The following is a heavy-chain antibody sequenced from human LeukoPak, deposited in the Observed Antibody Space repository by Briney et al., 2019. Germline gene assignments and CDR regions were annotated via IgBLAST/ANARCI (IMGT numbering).Heavy chain of an antibody. CDR3: ARDGGIYDYVCGSYRSNWFDP. V-gene: IGHV4-61*02. J-gene: IGHJ5*02. D-gene: IGHD3-16*02. CDR1: GGSISSGSYY. Sequence: SQTLSLTCTVSGGSISSGSYYWSWIRQPAGKGLEWIGRIYTSGSTNYNPSHKSRVTISVDTSKNQFSLKLSSVTAADTAVYYCARDGGIYDYVCGSYRSNWFDPWGQGTLVTVSS. CDR2: IYTSGST.